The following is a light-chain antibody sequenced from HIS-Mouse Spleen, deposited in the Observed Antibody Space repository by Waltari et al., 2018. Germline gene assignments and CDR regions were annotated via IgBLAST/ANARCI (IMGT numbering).Light chain of an antibody. CDR1: SSDVGGYNY. V-gene: IGLV2-11*01. Sequence: QSALTQPRSVSGSPGQSVTISCTGTSSDVGGYNYVSWYQQHPGIALKLMIYDVSKRPSGVPGRFTGSKAGNTASLTISGLQAEDEADYYCCSYAGSYTGVFGGGTKLTVL. CDR2: DVS. J-gene: IGLJ3*02. CDR3: CSYAGSYTGV.